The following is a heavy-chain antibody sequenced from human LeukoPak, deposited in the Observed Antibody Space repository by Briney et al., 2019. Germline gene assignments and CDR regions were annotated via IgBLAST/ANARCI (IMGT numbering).Heavy chain of an antibody. J-gene: IGHJ2*01. V-gene: IGHV1-18*01. Sequence: ASVKASCKASGYTFTSYGISWVRQAPGQGLEWMGWISAYNGNTNYAQKLQGRVTMTTDTSTSTAYMELRSLRSDDTAVYYCARTYYYDSSGLLDWYFDLWGRGTLVTVSS. CDR3: ARTYYYDSSGLLDWYFDL. CDR1: GYTFTSYG. D-gene: IGHD3-22*01. CDR2: ISAYNGNT.